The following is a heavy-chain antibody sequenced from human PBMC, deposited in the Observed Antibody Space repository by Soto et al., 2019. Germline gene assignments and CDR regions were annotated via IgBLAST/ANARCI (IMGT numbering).Heavy chain of an antibody. CDR2: FYYSGST. J-gene: IGHJ3*02. CDR3: AKHLSALYDAFDI. V-gene: IGHV4-39*01. Sequence: SETLSLTCTVSGGSISSNNCYWGWIRQPPGKGLEWIGSFYYSGSTYYNPSLKSRVTMSVDTSKNQFSLRLTSVTAADTAVYYCAKHLSALYDAFDIWGQGTMVTVSS. CDR1: GGSISSNNCY. D-gene: IGHD2-2*02.